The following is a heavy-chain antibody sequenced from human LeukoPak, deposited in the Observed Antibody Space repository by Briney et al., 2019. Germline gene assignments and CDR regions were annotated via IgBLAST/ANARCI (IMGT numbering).Heavy chain of an antibody. CDR1: GFSFSNHG. CDR2: IWDDGKNK. CDR3: ARDSYQDYYGRFDP. V-gene: IGHV3-33*01. J-gene: IGHJ5*02. D-gene: IGHD3-10*01. Sequence: GGSLRLSCAASGFSFSNHGMHWVRQAPGKRLEWVAVIWDDGKNKRYANSVNGRFTISRDNSENTLYLQMNGLTAEDTAMYYCARDSYQDYYGRFDPWGQGTLVIVSS.